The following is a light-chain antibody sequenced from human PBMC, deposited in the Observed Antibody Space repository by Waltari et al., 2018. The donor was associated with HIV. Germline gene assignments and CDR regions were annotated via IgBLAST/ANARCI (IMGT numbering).Light chain of an antibody. CDR2: KIS. CDR1: QSLVHSDGDTY. J-gene: IGKJ2*01. V-gene: IGKV2-24*01. CDR3: MQATQFPHT. Sequence: DVVLTQSPLSAPVTVGQPASFSCRSSQSLVHSDGDTYLSWLHQRPGQPPRMLISKISKRFSWVPDRFSGRGAGTDFTLQISRVEAEDVGVYYCMQATQFPHTFGQGTRLEIK.